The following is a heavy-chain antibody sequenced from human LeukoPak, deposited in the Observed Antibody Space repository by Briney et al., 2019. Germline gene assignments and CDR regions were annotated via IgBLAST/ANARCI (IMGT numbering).Heavy chain of an antibody. CDR2: INHSGST. J-gene: IGHJ4*02. CDR1: GGSFSGYY. V-gene: IGHV4-34*01. Sequence: PSETLSLTCAVYGGSFSGYYWSWIRQPPGKGLEWIGEINHSGSTNYNPSLKSRVTISVDTSKNQFSLKLSSVTAADTAVYYWASRYSSGWLYFDYWGQGTLVTVSS. D-gene: IGHD6-19*01. CDR3: ASRYSSGWLYFDY.